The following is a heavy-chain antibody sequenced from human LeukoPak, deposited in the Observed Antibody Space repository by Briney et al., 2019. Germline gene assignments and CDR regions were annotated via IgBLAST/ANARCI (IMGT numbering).Heavy chain of an antibody. J-gene: IGHJ5*02. Sequence: GESLRLSCAASRFTFSSYELNWVRQAQGKGLEWVSYISSTGTTIYYADSVKGRFTISRDNAKNSLYLQMNSLRAEDTAVYYCARGKEYSSSWFWFVRSNWFDPWGQGTQVTVSS. CDR2: ISSTGTTI. V-gene: IGHV3-48*03. CDR3: ARGKEYSSSWFWFVRSNWFDP. CDR1: RFTFSSYE. D-gene: IGHD6-13*01.